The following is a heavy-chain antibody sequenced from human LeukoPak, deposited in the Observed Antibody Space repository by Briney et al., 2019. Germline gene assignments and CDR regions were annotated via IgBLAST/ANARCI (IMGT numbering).Heavy chain of an antibody. Sequence: PGGSLRLSCAASGFTFSSHAMSWVRQVPGKGLEWVAAISGSGGNTYKADSVKGRFTISRDNSKNTLYPQMSSLRAEDTAVYYCASDSSGYYGVFNYWGQGTLVTVSS. CDR3: ASDSSGYYGVFNY. D-gene: IGHD3-22*01. J-gene: IGHJ4*02. CDR2: ISGSGGNT. CDR1: GFTFSSHA. V-gene: IGHV3-23*01.